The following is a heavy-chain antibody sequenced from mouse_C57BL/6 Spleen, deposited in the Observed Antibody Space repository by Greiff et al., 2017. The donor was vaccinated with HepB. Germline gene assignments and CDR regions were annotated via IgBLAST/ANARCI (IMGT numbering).Heavy chain of an antibody. V-gene: IGHV5-9*01. D-gene: IGHD2-4*01. CDR3: ARQAYDYDDY. CDR2: ISGGGGNT. J-gene: IGHJ2*01. CDR1: GFTFSSYT. Sequence: EVQVVESGGGLVKPGGSLKLSCAASGFTFSSYTMSWVRQTPEKRLEWVATISGGGGNTYYPDSVKGRFTISRDNAKNTLYLQMSSLRSEDTALYYCARQAYDYDDYWGQGTTLTVSS.